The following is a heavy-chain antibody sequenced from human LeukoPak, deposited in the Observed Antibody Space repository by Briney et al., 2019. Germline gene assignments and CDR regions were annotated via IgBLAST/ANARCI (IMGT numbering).Heavy chain of an antibody. CDR1: GGSISSYY. CDR2: IYYSGST. J-gene: IGHJ5*02. CDR3: ARYSSSSFDP. V-gene: IGHV4-59*01. D-gene: IGHD6-13*01. Sequence: SETLSLTCTVSGGSISSYYWSWIRQPPGKGLEWIGYIYYSGSTNYSPSLKSRVTISVDTSKNQFSLKLSSVTAADTAVYYCARYSSSSFDPWGRGTLVTVSS.